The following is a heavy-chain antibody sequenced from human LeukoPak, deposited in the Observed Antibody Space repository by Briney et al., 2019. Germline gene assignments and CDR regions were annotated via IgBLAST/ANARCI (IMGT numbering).Heavy chain of an antibody. Sequence: ASVKVSCKPSGYTFTSYDIYWVRQATGQGREWRGCMNPNSGNTGYAQKFQGRVTMTRNTSISTAYMELSSLRSEDPAVYYCARGTHPFRFLEWLLEDYGMDVWGQGTTVTGSS. CDR3: ARGTHPFRFLEWLLEDYGMDV. J-gene: IGHJ6*02. CDR2: MNPNSGNT. D-gene: IGHD3-3*01. V-gene: IGHV1-8*01. CDR1: GYTFTSYD.